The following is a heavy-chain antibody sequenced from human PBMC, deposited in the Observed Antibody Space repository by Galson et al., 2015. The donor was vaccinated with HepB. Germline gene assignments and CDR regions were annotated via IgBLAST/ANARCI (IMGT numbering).Heavy chain of an antibody. J-gene: IGHJ4*02. D-gene: IGHD6-13*01. Sequence: QSGAEVKKPGESLKISCQVSGYNSATYWIAWVRQMPGKGLEWMGLIFLGGSHTTYSPSFQGQVTISADKSISTAYLQWSSLKASDTAMYYCAWAIHGTHYFDYWGQGTLVTVSS. V-gene: IGHV5-51*01. CDR2: IFLGGSHT. CDR3: AWAIHGTHYFDY. CDR1: GYNSATYW.